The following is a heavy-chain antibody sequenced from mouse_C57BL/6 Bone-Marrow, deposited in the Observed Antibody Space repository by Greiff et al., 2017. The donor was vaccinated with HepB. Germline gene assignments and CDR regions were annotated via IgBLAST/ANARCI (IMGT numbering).Heavy chain of an antibody. CDR2: IWRGGST. CDR3: AKNRRGSLLYAMDD. CDR1: GFSLTSYG. D-gene: IGHD1-1*01. V-gene: IGHV2-5*01. Sequence: VQLKQSGPGLVQPSQSLSITCTVSGFSLTSYGVHWVRQSPGKGLEWLGVIWRGGSTDYNAAFMSRLSITKDNSKSQVFFKMNSLQADDTAIYYCAKNRRGSLLYAMDDWGQGTSVTVSS. J-gene: IGHJ4*01.